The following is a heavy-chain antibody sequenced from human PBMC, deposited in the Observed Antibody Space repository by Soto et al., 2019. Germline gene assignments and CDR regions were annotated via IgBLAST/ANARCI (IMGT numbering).Heavy chain of an antibody. CDR1: GGSFSGYY. Sequence: QVQLQQWGAGLLKPSETLPLTCAVYGGSFSGYYWRWIRQPPGKGLQWIGEINHSGSTNYNPSLKSRVTISLDTSKCQLSRKHSSVTAAATAVYYCASVQGPEQHIFDYWGQRTLVTVSS. D-gene: IGHD1-26*01. J-gene: IGHJ4*02. V-gene: IGHV4-34*01. CDR3: ASVQGPEQHIFDY. CDR2: INHSGST.